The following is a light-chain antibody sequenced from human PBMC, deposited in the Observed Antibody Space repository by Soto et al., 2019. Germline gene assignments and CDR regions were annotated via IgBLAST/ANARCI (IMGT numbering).Light chain of an antibody. J-gene: IGKJ5*01. V-gene: IGKV3-20*01. CDR1: QSVGNN. Sequence: ENVLMQSPGTLSLSPGERATLSCRASQSVGNNLAWYQQRPGQAPTLLISDASSRATGIPDRFSGSGSGTDFTLTISRLEPEDLALYYCQQYGPSLITFGQGTRLESK. CDR3: QQYGPSLIT. CDR2: DAS.